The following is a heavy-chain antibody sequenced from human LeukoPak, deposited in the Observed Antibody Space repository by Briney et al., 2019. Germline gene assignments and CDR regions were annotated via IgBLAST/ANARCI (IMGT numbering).Heavy chain of an antibody. Sequence: SETLSLTCTVSGGSISIYYWSWIRQPPGKGLEWIGYIYTSGSTHYNPSLKSRVTISVDTSKNQFSLKLSSVTAADTAVYYRARGDGYNFFDYWGQGTLVTVSS. D-gene: IGHD5-24*01. CDR3: ARGDGYNFFDY. V-gene: IGHV4-4*09. CDR2: IYTSGST. CDR1: GGSISIYY. J-gene: IGHJ4*02.